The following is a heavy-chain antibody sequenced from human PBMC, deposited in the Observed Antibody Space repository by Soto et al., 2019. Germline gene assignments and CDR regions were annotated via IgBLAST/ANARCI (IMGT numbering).Heavy chain of an antibody. CDR2: IIPIYGTT. Sequence: SVKVSCKASGGTFSSYAISWVRQAPGQGLEWMGGIIPIYGTTNYAQKFQGRVTMTADASTSTAYMELSSLRSDDTAVYYCARIVVVVAAFDGLDYWGQGTLVTVSS. CDR3: ARIVVVVAAFDGLDY. D-gene: IGHD2-15*01. V-gene: IGHV1-69*13. CDR1: GGTFSSYA. J-gene: IGHJ4*02.